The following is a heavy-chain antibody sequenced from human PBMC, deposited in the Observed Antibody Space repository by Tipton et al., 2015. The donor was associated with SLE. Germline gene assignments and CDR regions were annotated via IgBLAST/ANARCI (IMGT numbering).Heavy chain of an antibody. J-gene: IGHJ4*02. CDR3: TRDPSRDSSK. D-gene: IGHD3-22*01. V-gene: IGHV3-49*04. Sequence: RSLRLSCTASGFTFGDYAMSWVRQAPGKGLEWVGFIRSKAFGGTTEYAASVKGRFSISRDDSKSIAYLQMNSLKTEDTAVYYCTRDPSRDSSKWGQGTLVTVSS. CDR2: IRSKAFGGTT. CDR1: GFTFGDYA.